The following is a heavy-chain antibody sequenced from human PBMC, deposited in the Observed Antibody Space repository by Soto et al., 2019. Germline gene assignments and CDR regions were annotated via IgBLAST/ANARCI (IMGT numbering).Heavy chain of an antibody. J-gene: IGHJ4*02. D-gene: IGHD2-2*01. CDR2: INHSGST. Sequence: SETLSLTCAVYGGSFSGYYWSWIRQPPGKGLEWIGEINHSGSTNYNPSLKSRVTISVDTSKNQFSLKLSSVTAADTAVYYCARGGGGGYCSSTSCYPFDYWGQGTLVTVSS. CDR1: GGSFSGYY. V-gene: IGHV4-34*01. CDR3: ARGGGGGYCSSTSCYPFDY.